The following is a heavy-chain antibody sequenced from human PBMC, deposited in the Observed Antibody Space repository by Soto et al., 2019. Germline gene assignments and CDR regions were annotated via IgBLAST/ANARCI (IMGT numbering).Heavy chain of an antibody. V-gene: IGHV3-21*01. J-gene: IGHJ3*02. CDR2: ISSSSSYI. Sequence: PGGSLRLSCAAPGFTFSSYSMNWVRQAPGKGLEWVSSISSSSSYIYYADSVKGRFTISRDNAKNSLYLQMNSLRAEDTAVYYCARSVAAYAFDIWGQGTMVTVSS. CDR1: GFTFSSYS. CDR3: ARSVAAYAFDI. D-gene: IGHD6-19*01.